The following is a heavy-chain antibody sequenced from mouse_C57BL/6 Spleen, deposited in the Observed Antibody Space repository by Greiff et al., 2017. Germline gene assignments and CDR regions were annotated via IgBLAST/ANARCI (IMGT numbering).Heavy chain of an antibody. D-gene: IGHD4-1*01. CDR2: INPGSGGT. CDR3: AKSLGYYAMDY. V-gene: IGHV1-54*01. J-gene: IGHJ4*01. CDR1: GYAFTNYL. Sequence: QVQLQQSGAELVRPGTSVKVSCKASGYAFTNYLIEWVKQRPGQGLEWIGVINPGSGGTNYNEKFKGKATLTADKSSSTAYMQLSSLTYEDSSVYFCAKSLGYYAMDYWGQGTSLTVSS.